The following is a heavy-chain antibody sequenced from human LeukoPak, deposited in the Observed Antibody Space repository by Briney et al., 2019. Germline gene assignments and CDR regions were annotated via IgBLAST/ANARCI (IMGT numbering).Heavy chain of an antibody. CDR2: ITAGDGAT. CDR1: GFNFKTYT. D-gene: IGHD1-1*01. V-gene: IGHV3-23*01. CDR3: ARDRSTDAISEF. J-gene: IGHJ4*02. Sequence: GGSLRLSCAASGFNFKTYTLTWVRQAPGKRPEWLSSITAGDGATYYADSVRGRFTISRDYSRNTVYLHLSGLRAEDTVVYYCARDRSTDAISEFWGQGTLVAVSS.